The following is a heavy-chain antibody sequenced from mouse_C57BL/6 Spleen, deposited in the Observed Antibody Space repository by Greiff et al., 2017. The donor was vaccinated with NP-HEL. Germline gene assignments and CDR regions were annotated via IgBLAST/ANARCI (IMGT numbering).Heavy chain of an antibody. V-gene: IGHV1-64*01. CDR3: ARPSLRSNWGARGDY. Sequence: VQLQQPGAELVKPGASVKLSCKASGYTFTSYWMHWVKQRPGQGLEWIGMIHPNSGSTNYNEKFKSKATLTVDKSSSTAYMQLSSLTSEDSAVYYCARPSLRSNWGARGDYWGQGTTLTVSS. D-gene: IGHD4-1*01. J-gene: IGHJ2*01. CDR1: GYTFTSYW. CDR2: IHPNSGST.